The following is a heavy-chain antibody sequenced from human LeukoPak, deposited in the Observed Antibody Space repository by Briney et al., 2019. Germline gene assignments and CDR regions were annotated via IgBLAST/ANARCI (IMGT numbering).Heavy chain of an antibody. CDR3: ARDARVGDPFDY. CDR1: GLTFSNYW. Sequence: GSLRLSCAASGLTFSNYWMQWVRQTPGKGLVWVSRIRTDGDTSYADSVRGRFTITRDNSKNTLYLQMNSLRAENTAVYYCARDARVGDPFDYWGQGTLVTVSS. CDR2: IRTDGDT. V-gene: IGHV3-74*01. D-gene: IGHD4-17*01. J-gene: IGHJ4*02.